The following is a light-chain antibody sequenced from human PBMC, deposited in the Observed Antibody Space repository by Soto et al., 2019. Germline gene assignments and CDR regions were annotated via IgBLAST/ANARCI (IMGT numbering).Light chain of an antibody. CDR2: EVS. V-gene: IGLV2-8*01. J-gene: IGLJ2*01. CDR1: SSDVGVYNY. CDR3: SSYAGSNNVV. Sequence: QSALTQPPSASGSPGQSVTISCTGTSSDVGVYNYVSWYQQHPGKAPKLLIYEVSKRPSGVPDRFSGSKSGNRASLPVSGLQAEDEADFYCSSYAGSNNVVFGGGTKLTVL.